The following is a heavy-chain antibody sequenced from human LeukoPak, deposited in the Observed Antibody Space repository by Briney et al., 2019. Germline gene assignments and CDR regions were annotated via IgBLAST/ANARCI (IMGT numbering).Heavy chain of an antibody. D-gene: IGHD3-22*01. V-gene: IGHV4-34*01. CDR3: ARGTYYYDSSGYSYYDYYYMDV. CDR2: INHSGST. J-gene: IGHJ6*03. CDR1: GGSFSGYY. Sequence: SETLSLTCAVYGGSFSGYYWSWIRQPPGKGLEWIGEINHSGSTNYNPSLKSRVTISVDTSKNQFSLKLSSVTAADTAVYYCARGTYYYDSSGYSYYDYYYMDVWGKGTTVTISS.